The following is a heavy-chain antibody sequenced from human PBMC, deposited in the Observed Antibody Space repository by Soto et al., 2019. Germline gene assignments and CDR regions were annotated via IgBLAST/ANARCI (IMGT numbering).Heavy chain of an antibody. J-gene: IGHJ4*02. CDR3: ASGIQLWLRRINNGYSG. CDR2: IIPMFGTA. D-gene: IGHD5-18*01. V-gene: IGHV1-69*14. CDR1: GGTFSTYA. Sequence: QVQLVQSGAEVKKPESSVKVSCKAPGGTFSTYAISWVRQAPGQGLEWMGGIIPMFGTANYAQRFQDRVTINADKYTNSVYMELSRLRSEDPAVYFCASGIQLWLRRINNGYSGWGQGTLVTVSS.